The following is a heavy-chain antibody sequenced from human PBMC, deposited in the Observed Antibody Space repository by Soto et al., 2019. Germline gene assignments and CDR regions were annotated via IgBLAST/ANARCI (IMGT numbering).Heavy chain of an antibody. CDR3: ARKRKNDYGGNSGLDY. Sequence: ASVKVSCKASGYTFTSYGISWVRQAPGQGLEWMGWISAYNGNTNYAQKLQGRVTMTTDTSTSTAYMELRSLRSDDTAVYYCARKRKNDYGGNSGLDYWGQGTLVTVSS. D-gene: IGHD4-17*01. CDR2: ISAYNGNT. J-gene: IGHJ4*02. CDR1: GYTFTSYG. V-gene: IGHV1-18*01.